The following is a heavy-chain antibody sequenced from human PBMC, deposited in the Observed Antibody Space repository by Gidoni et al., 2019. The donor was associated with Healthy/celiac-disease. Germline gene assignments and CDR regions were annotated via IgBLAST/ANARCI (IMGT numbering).Heavy chain of an antibody. J-gene: IGHJ4*02. CDR3: ARGSSFYGGNNGLPNDY. V-gene: IGHV4-31*03. Sequence: QVQLQESGPGLVKPSQTLSLTCTVSGGSISSGGYYWSWIRQHPGKGLEWIGYIYYSGSTYYNPSLKSRVTISVDTSKNQFSLKLSSVTAADTAVYYCARGSSFYGGNNGLPNDYWGQGTLVTVSS. CDR2: IYYSGST. CDR1: GGSISSGGYY. D-gene: IGHD2-8*01.